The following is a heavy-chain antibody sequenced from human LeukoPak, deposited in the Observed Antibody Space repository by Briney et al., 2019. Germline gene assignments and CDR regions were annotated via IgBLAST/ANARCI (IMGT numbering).Heavy chain of an antibody. J-gene: IGHJ4*02. Sequence: SGPALVKPTQTLTLTCTFSGFSLSTSGMCVSWIRQPPGKALEWLALIDWDDDKYYSTSLKTRLTISKDTSKNQVVPTMTNMDPVDTATYYCARMARGYCSGGSSYYFDYWGQGTLVTVSS. CDR2: IDWDDDK. CDR3: ARMARGYCSGGSSYYFDY. D-gene: IGHD2-15*01. CDR1: GFSLSTSGMC. V-gene: IGHV2-70*01.